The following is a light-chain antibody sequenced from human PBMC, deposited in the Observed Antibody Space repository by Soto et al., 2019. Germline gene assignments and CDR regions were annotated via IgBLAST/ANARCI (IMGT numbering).Light chain of an antibody. V-gene: IGKV3-15*01. Sequence: EIVMTQSPATLSVSPGERVTLSCRASQSVKNNLTWYQQKPGQAPRLLIYDTSTRATGIPARFSGSGSGTEFTLTISSLQSGDFAVYYCRHYNNWPLTFGGGTKVDIK. CDR2: DTS. CDR1: QSVKNN. CDR3: RHYNNWPLT. J-gene: IGKJ4*01.